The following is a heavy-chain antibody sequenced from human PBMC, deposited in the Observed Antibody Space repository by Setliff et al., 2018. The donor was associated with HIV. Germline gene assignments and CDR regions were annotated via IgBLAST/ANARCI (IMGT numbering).Heavy chain of an antibody. CDR3: ARHTLNSAFDI. J-gene: IGHJ3*02. CDR1: GYSFTNFL. Sequence: GESLKISCKGFGYSFTNFLIGWVRQMPGKGLEWMGIVSPGDSGTSYSPSFQGQVTMSADKSISTAYLQWSSLKASDTAMYYCARHTLNSAFDIWGLGTMVTVSS. V-gene: IGHV5-51*01. CDR2: VSPGDSGT.